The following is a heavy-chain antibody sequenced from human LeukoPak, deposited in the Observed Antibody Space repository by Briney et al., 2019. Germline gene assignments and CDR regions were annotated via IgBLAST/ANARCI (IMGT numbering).Heavy chain of an antibody. CDR3: ARGIAAAGPNFDY. V-gene: IGHV4-59*01. CDR2: IYYSGST. J-gene: IGHJ4*02. D-gene: IGHD6-13*01. CDR1: GGSISSYY. Sequence: SETLSLTCTVTGGSISSYYWSWIRQPPGKGLEWIGYIYYSGSTNYNPSLQSRVTISVDTSKNQFSLKLSSVTAADTAVYYCARGIAAAGPNFDYWGQGTLGNVSS.